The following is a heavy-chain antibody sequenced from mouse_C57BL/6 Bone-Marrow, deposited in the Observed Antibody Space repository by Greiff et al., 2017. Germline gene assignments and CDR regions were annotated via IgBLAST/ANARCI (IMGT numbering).Heavy chain of an antibody. J-gene: IGHJ3*01. D-gene: IGHD2-5*01. CDR3: ARDSYSNYVPWFAC. Sequence: EVKLVESGGGLVKPGGSLKLSCAASGFTFSSYAMSWVRQTPEKRLEWVATISDGGSYTYYPDNVKGRFTISRDNAKNNLYLQMSHLKSEDTAMYYCARDSYSNYVPWFACWGQGTLVTVSA. CDR1: GFTFSSYA. CDR2: ISDGGSYT. V-gene: IGHV5-4*01.